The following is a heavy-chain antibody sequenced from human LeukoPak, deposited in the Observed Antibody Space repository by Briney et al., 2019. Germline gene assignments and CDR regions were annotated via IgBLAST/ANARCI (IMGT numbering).Heavy chain of an antibody. CDR2: ISSNGGST. D-gene: IGHD5-12*01. V-gene: IGHV3-64*01. J-gene: IGHJ4*02. CDR1: GFTFSSYA. CDR3: ARGTGKWLRDYFDY. Sequence: GGSLRLSCAASGFTFSSYAMRWVRQAPGKGLEYVSAISSNGGSTYYANSVKGRFTISRDNSKNTLYLQMGSLRAEDMAVYYCARGTGKWLRDYFDYWGQGTLVTVSS.